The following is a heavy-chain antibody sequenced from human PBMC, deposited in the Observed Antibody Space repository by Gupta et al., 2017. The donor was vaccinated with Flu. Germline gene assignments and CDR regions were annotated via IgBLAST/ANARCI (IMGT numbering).Heavy chain of an antibody. J-gene: IGHJ6*02. Sequence: VSAISGSGGSTYYADSVKGRFTISRDNSKNTLYLQMNSLRADDTAVYYCAKVKSWQGYSYGPPPPDYYYYYGMDVWGQGTTVTVSS. V-gene: IGHV3-23*01. CDR3: AKVKSWQGYSYGPPPPDYYYYYGMDV. CDR2: ISGSGGST. D-gene: IGHD5-18*01.